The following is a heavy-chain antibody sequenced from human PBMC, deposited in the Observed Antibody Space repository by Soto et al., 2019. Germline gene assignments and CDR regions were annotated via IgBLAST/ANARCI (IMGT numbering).Heavy chain of an antibody. CDR1: GGSISSGDYY. V-gene: IGHV4-30-4*01. D-gene: IGHD6-19*01. Sequence: QVQLQESGPGLVKPSQTLSLTCTVSGGSISSGDYYWSWIRQPPGKGLEWIGYIYYSGSTYYNPSLKSRVTISLDTSQNQFSLKLSSVTAADTAVYYCARDQRWLAHDAFDIWGQGTMGTVSS. CDR3: ARDQRWLAHDAFDI. J-gene: IGHJ3*02. CDR2: IYYSGST.